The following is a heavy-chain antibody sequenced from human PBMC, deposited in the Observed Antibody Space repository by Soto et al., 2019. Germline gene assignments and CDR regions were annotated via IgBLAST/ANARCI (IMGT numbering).Heavy chain of an antibody. J-gene: IGHJ4*02. CDR1: GYTFTNYA. CDR3: ARRNVYGSGSYSFDY. V-gene: IGHV1-3*01. Sequence: QVQLVQSGAEVKKPGASVKVSCKASGYTFTNYAMHWVRQAPGQRLEWMGWINAAIGNTKYSQKFQGSVTITRDTSANTAYMDLSSLRSEDTAVYYCARRNVYGSGSYSFDYWGQGTLVTVSS. D-gene: IGHD3-10*01. CDR2: INAAIGNT.